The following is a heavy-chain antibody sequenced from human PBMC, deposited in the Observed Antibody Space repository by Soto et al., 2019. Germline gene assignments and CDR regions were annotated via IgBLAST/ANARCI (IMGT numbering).Heavy chain of an antibody. CDR2: INPNSGGT. D-gene: IGHD1-26*01. CDR3: ARDVSVGPAPKFDP. V-gene: IGHV1-2*02. Sequence: ASVKVSCKASGYTFTGYYMHWVRQAPGQGLEWMGWINPNSGGTNYAQKFQGRVTMTRDTSISTAYMELSRLRSDDTAVYYCARDVSVGPAPKFDPWGQGTLVTVSS. CDR1: GYTFTGYY. J-gene: IGHJ5*02.